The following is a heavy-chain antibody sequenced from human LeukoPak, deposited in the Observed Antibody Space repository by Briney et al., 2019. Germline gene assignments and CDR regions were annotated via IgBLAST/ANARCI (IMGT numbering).Heavy chain of an antibody. CDR1: GDSVSSNSAA. CDR3: ARVGIVLVTGSNWVDP. CDR2: TYYRSKWYN. J-gene: IGHJ5*02. D-gene: IGHD3-22*01. Sequence: SQTLSLTCAISGDSVSSNSAAWNWIRQSPSRGLEWLGRTYYRSKWYNDYAVSVKSRITINPDTSKNQFSLQLNSVTPEDTAVYYCARVGIVLVTGSNWVDPWGQGTLVTVSS. V-gene: IGHV6-1*01.